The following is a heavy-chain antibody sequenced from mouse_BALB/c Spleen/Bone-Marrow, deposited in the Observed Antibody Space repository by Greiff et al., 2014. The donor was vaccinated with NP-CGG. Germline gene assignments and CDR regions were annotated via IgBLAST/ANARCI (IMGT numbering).Heavy chain of an antibody. CDR3: ARYYYGSSYFDY. J-gene: IGHJ2*01. V-gene: IGHV14-3*02. D-gene: IGHD1-1*01. Sequence: VQLKHSGAELVKPGASAKLSCTASGFNIKDTYMHWVKQRPEQGLEWIGRIDPANGNTKYDPKFQGKATITADTSSNTAYLQLSSLTSEDTAVYYCARYYYGSSYFDYWGQGTTLTVSS. CDR2: IDPANGNT. CDR1: GFNIKDTY.